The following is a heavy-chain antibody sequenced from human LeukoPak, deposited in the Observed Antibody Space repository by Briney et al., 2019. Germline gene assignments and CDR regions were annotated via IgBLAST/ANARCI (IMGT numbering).Heavy chain of an antibody. D-gene: IGHD3-22*01. CDR1: GSTFSSYP. CDR3: AKDRPYYYDSSGYSY. J-gene: IGHJ4*02. Sequence: PGGSLKPSCEPPGSTFSSYPMTWFRQAPGKGLNWSPAISGSGGSTYYADSVKGRFTISRDNSKNTLYLQMNSLRAEDTAVYYCAKDRPYYYDSSGYSYWGQGTLVTVSS. CDR2: ISGSGGST. V-gene: IGHV3-23*01.